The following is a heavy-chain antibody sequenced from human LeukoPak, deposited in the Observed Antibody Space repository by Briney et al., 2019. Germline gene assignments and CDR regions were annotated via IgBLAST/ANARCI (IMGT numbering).Heavy chain of an antibody. CDR3: ARVRYDSSGYYYLDY. CDR1: GGSISSYY. D-gene: IGHD3-22*01. J-gene: IGHJ4*02. CDR2: IYTSGST. Sequence: SETLSLTCSVSGGSISSYYWSWIRQPAGKGLEYIGRIYTSGSTNYNPSLKSRVTMSVDTSKNQFSLKLSSVTAADTAVYYCARVRYDSSGYYYLDYWGQGTLVTVSS. V-gene: IGHV4-4*07.